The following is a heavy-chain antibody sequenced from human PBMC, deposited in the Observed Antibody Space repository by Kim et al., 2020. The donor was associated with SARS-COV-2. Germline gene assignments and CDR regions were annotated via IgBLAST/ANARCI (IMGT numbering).Heavy chain of an antibody. J-gene: IGHJ4*02. CDR3: AKGSYYAFDY. V-gene: IGHV3-7*05. Sequence: GGSLRLSCAASGFTFSNYWMRWARQAPGKGLDWVPDIKQDGSKKNYVDSVKGRFTISRDNGKNSLNLQMNSLRVEDTAVYFCAKGSYYAFDYWGQGTLVTVSS. D-gene: IGHD1-26*01. CDR1: GFTFSNYW. CDR2: IKQDGSKK.